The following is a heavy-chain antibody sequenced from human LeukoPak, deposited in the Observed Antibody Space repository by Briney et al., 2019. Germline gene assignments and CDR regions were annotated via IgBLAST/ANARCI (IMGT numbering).Heavy chain of an antibody. V-gene: IGHV3-30*04. CDR3: ARDLFDF. Sequence: GRSLRLSCAASGFSFSTYAMHWARQAPGKGLEWVAAVSSDGNNKYYADSVKGRFTISRDNSKNTLSLQMNRLRDGDTAMYYCARDLFDFGDQGTLVTVSS. CDR2: VSSDGNNK. CDR1: GFSFSTYA. J-gene: IGHJ4*02.